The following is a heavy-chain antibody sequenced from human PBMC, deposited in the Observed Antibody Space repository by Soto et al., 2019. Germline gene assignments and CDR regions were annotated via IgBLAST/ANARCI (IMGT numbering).Heavy chain of an antibody. J-gene: IGHJ4*02. CDR2: GSYSGTT. D-gene: IGHD4-17*01. CDR3: ARGATVTQYDY. CDR1: GVSVNSGSFY. Sequence: QVQLQESGPGLVKPSETLSLTCTVSGVSVNSGSFYWACIRQPPGKGLGWIGFGSYSGTTNYKPTLKSRFTISVDTSRSQISLKVTSLTAADTAVYYCARGATVTQYDYWGQGTLVTVSS. V-gene: IGHV4-61*01.